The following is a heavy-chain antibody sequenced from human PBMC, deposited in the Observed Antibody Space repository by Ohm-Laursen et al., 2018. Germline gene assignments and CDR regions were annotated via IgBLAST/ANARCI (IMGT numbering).Heavy chain of an antibody. Sequence: SLRLSCAASGFTFINACMSWVRQAPGKGLEWVGRIKSKSDGGITDYAAPVKGRFTISRDDSKNTLYLQMNSLKTEDTAVYYCTRDLMDLTSYYYYGMDVWGQGTTVTVSS. V-gene: IGHV3-15*01. CDR1: GFTFINAC. CDR3: TRDLMDLTSYYYYGMDV. CDR2: IKSKSDGGIT. D-gene: IGHD3-9*01. J-gene: IGHJ6*02.